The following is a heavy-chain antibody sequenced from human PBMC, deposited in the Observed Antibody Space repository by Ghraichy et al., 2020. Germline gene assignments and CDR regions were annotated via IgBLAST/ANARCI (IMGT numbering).Heavy chain of an antibody. CDR2: ISYDGSNK. J-gene: IGHJ4*02. V-gene: IGHV3-30*18. CDR1: GFTFSSYG. D-gene: IGHD4-23*01. CDR3: AKGRRAYYGGKAGSYFDY. Sequence: GGSLRLSCAASGFTFSSYGMHWVRQAPGKGLEWVAVISYDGSNKYYADSVKGRFTISRDNSKNTLYLQMNSLRAEDTAVYYCAKGRRAYYGGKAGSYFDYWGQGTLVTVSS.